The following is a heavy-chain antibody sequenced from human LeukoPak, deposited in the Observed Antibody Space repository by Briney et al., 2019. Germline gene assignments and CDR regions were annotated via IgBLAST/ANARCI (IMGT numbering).Heavy chain of an antibody. CDR3: ARLTVTTKDAFDI. CDR2: IGSSDTTV. V-gene: IGHV3-48*03. D-gene: IGHD4-17*01. CDR1: GFTFSSSE. Sequence: GGSLRLSCAASGFTFSSSEMNWVREAPGKGLEWVSYIGSSDTTVHYADSVEGRFTISRDNAKNSLYLQMNSLRAEDTAIYYCARLTVTTKDAFDIWGQGTMVIVSS. J-gene: IGHJ3*02.